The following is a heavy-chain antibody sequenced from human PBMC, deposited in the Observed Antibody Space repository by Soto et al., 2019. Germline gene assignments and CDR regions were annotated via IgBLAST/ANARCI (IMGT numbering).Heavy chain of an antibody. CDR3: ARSAGGSTVNFDY. Sequence: QVQLVQSGAEVRTPGASVKVSCKASGYTFSSYDINWVRQATGQGPEWMVWMNPDRGKTGYVQKFQGRVTMTRNNVISTAYMELSSLRSEDTAVYYCARSAGGSTVNFDYWGQGTLVIVSS. J-gene: IGHJ4*02. CDR2: MNPDRGKT. D-gene: IGHD6-19*01. V-gene: IGHV1-8*01. CDR1: GYTFSSYD.